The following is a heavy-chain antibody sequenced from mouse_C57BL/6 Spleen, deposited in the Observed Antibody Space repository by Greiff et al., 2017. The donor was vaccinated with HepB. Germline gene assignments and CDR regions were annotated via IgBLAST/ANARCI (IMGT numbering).Heavy chain of an antibody. CDR3: ARDETSDYAMDY. CDR2: SRNKANDYTT. CDR1: GFTFSDFY. Sequence: EVNVVESGGGLVQSGRSLRLSCATSGFTFSDFYMEWVRQAPGKGLEWIAASRNKANDYTTEYSASVKGRFIVSRDTSQSILYLQMNALRAEDTAIYYCARDETSDYAMDYWGQGTSVTVSS. V-gene: IGHV7-1*01. J-gene: IGHJ4*01.